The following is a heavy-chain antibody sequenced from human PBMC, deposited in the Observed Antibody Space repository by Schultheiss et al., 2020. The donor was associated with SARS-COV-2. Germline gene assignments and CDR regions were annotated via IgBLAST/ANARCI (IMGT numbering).Heavy chain of an antibody. D-gene: IGHD2-2*01. CDR2: VYHSGSA. J-gene: IGHJ3*01. CDR3: ARGIAPPASMNSYAFDL. CDR1: GGSFSDYS. Sequence: SETLSLTCAVSGGSFSDYSWSWIRQPPGKGLEWIGEVYHSGSANYSPSLKSRVATSVDTSENQFSLSLGSVTAADTAIYYCARGIAPPASMNSYAFDLWGQGTMVTVSS. V-gene: IGHV4-34*01.